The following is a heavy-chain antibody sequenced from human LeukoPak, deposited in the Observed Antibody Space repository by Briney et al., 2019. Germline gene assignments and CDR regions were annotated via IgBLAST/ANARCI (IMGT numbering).Heavy chain of an antibody. CDR2: IKHDGSET. CDR1: GFTFSSIW. CDR3: ARDLGYYRADY. J-gene: IGHJ4*02. V-gene: IGHV3-7*04. D-gene: IGHD1-26*01. Sequence: GGSLRLSCATSGFTFSSIWMSWVRQAPGKGLEWVANIKHDGSETNYVDSVKGRFTISRDNAKNSLHLQMNSLRVEDTAVYYCARDLGYYRADYWGQGTLVTVSS.